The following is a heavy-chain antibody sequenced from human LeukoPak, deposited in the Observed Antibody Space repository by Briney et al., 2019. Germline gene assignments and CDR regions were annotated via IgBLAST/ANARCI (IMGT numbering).Heavy chain of an antibody. Sequence: ASVKVSCKVSGYTFTDYYMHWVQQAPGKGLEWMGLVDPEDGETIYAEKFQGRATITADTSTDTAYMELSSLRSEDAAVYYCVVVPDAIRNSVWFDPWGQGTLVTVSS. CDR3: VVVPDAIRNSVWFDP. V-gene: IGHV1-69-2*01. D-gene: IGHD2-2*02. CDR1: GYTFTDYY. CDR2: VDPEDGET. J-gene: IGHJ5*02.